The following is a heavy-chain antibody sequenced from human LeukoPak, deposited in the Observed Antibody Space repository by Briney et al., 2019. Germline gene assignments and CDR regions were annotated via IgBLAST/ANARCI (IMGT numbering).Heavy chain of an antibody. V-gene: IGHV3-48*04. D-gene: IGHD6-19*01. J-gene: IGHJ4*02. Sequence: GGSLRLSCAASGFTFSSYSMNWVRQAPGKGLEWVSYISSSSSTIYYADSVKGRFPISRDNAKNSLYLQMNSLRAEDTAVYYCARGFGGWYNDGYFDYWGQGTLVTVSS. CDR2: ISSSSSTI. CDR1: GFTFSSYS. CDR3: ARGFGGWYNDGYFDY.